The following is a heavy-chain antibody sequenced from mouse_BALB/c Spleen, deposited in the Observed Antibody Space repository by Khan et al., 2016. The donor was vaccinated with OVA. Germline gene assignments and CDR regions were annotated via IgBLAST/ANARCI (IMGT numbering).Heavy chain of an antibody. V-gene: IGHV3-2*02. CDR1: GYSITSDYA. J-gene: IGHJ2*01. CDR2: ISYSGNT. CDR3: ARVYGGGFDY. Sequence: VQLKESGPGLVKPSQSLSLSCTVTGYSITSDYAWNWIRQFPGNKLEWIGYISYSGNTNYNPSLKSRITITRDTSKNQFFLQLNSVTTEDTATYSCARVYGGGFDYWGQGTTVTVSS. D-gene: IGHD2-10*02.